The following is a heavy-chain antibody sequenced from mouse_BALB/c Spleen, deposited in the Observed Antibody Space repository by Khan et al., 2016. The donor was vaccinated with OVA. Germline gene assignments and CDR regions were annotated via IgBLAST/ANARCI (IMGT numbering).Heavy chain of an antibody. V-gene: IGHV1-4*01. CDR2: INPSSGYT. CDR1: GYTFTSYT. J-gene: IGHJ4*01. D-gene: IGHD1-1*01. Sequence: QVQLQQSGDELARPGASVKMSCKAPGYTFTSYTMHWLKQRPGQGLEWIGYINPSSGYTNYNQKFKDKATLTADKSSSTAYMQLSSLTSEDSAVYSCASTCYYDDSSRYVMDYWGQGTSVTVSS. CDR3: ASTCYYDDSSRYVMDY.